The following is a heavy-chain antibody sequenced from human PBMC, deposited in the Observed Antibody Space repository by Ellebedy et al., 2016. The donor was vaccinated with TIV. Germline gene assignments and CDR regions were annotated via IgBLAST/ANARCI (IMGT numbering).Heavy chain of an antibody. D-gene: IGHD3-3*01. J-gene: IGHJ5*02. CDR2: IYYSGST. V-gene: IGHV4-59*01. Sequence: MPLETLSLTCTVSGGSISSYYWSWIRQPPGKGLEWIGYIYYSGSTNYNPSLKSRVTISVDTSKNQFSLKLSSVTAADTAVYYCARLGGKYYDFWSGYYSWFDPWGQGTLVTVSS. CDR3: ARLGGKYYDFWSGYYSWFDP. CDR1: GGSISSYY.